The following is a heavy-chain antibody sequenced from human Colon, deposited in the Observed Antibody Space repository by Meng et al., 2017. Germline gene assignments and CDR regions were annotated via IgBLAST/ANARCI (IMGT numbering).Heavy chain of an antibody. V-gene: IGHV1-18*01. J-gene: IGHJ4*02. Sequence: QVQLVQSGAEVKKPGASVKVSCKASGYTFTTYGISWMRQAPGQGLEWMGWISTYDDNTNYVEKFRGRVTMTTDTSTNTAYMELRSLRSDDTAVYYCARDNPGDYACDYWGQGTLVTVSS. CDR1: GYTFTTYG. CDR3: ARDNPGDYACDY. D-gene: IGHD4-17*01. CDR2: ISTYDDNT.